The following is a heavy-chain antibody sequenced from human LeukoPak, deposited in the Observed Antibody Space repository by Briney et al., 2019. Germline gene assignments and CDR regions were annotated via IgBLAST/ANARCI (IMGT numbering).Heavy chain of an antibody. CDR2: INSDGSST. CDR1: GFTFSSYW. J-gene: IGHJ4*02. D-gene: IGHD2-2*01. V-gene: IGHV3-74*01. Sequence: PGGSLRLSCAASGFTFSSYWMHWVRQAPGKGLVWVSRINSDGSSTSYADSVKGRFTISRDNAKNTLYLQMNSLRAEDTAVYYCARGGEDEDIVVVPAAMVVPFDYWGQGTLVTVSS. CDR3: ARGGEDEDIVVVPAAMVVPFDY.